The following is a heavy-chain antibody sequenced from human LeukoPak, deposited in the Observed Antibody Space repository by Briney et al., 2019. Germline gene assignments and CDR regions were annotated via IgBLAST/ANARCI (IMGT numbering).Heavy chain of an antibody. D-gene: IGHD6-6*01. CDR3: GRERGSIAALDFDY. Sequence: SVKVSFKASGGTFSSYAISWVRQAPGQGLEWMGRIIPILGIANYAQKFQGRVTITADKSTSTAYMELSSLRSEDTAVYYCGRERGSIAALDFDYWGQGTLVTVSS. J-gene: IGHJ4*02. CDR1: GGTFSSYA. CDR2: IIPILGIA. V-gene: IGHV1-69*04.